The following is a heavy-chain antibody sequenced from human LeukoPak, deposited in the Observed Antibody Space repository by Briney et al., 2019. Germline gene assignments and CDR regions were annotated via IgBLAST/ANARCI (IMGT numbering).Heavy chain of an antibody. D-gene: IGHD5-18*01. Sequence: PSETLSLTRTVSGGSISSGSYYWSWIRQPAGKGLEWIGRIYTSGSTNYNPSLKSRVTMSVDTSKNQFSLKLSSVTAADTAVYYCARDKHTAPGLDYWGQGTLVTVSS. V-gene: IGHV4-61*02. CDR2: IYTSGST. CDR1: GGSISSGSYY. J-gene: IGHJ4*02. CDR3: ARDKHTAPGLDY.